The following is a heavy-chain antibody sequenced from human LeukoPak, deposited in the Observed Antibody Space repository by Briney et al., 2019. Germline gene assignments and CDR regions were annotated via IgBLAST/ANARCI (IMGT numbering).Heavy chain of an antibody. Sequence: PGGSLRLSCAASGFTFSSYSMNWVRQAPGKGLEWVSYISSSSSTIYYADSVKGRFTISRDNAKNSLYLQMNSLRAEDTAVYYCARGRVITMVRGVLVYWGQGNLVTVSS. V-gene: IGHV3-48*01. CDR3: ARGRVITMVRGVLVY. J-gene: IGHJ4*02. CDR2: ISSSSSTI. D-gene: IGHD3-10*01. CDR1: GFTFSSYS.